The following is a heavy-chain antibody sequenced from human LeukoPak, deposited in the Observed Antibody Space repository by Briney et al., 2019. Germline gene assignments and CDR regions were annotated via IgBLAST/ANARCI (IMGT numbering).Heavy chain of an antibody. Sequence: HGESLKISCKGSGYRFTIYWIGWVRRMPGKGLKWMGIIYPGDSDTRYSPSFQGQVTISADQSISTAYLQWSSLKASDTAMYYCATALLYCSSTACYEFRLDHWGQGSLVTVSS. J-gene: IGHJ4*02. CDR3: ATALLYCSSTACYEFRLDH. CDR2: IYPGDSDT. V-gene: IGHV5-51*01. CDR1: GYRFTIYW. D-gene: IGHD2-2*01.